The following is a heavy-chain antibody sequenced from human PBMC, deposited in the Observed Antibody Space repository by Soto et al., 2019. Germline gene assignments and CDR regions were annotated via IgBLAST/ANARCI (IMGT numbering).Heavy chain of an antibody. CDR1: GFTFSIYA. CDR3: AKGSRDEPYYGMDV. V-gene: IGHV3-23*01. J-gene: IGHJ6*02. Sequence: EVQLSESGGDLVQPGGSLRLSCAASGFTFSIYAMNWVRQAPGKGLEWVSTVSGGGDGTYYADSAQGRFTVSRDNSKNTLYLQMNSLRAEDTAVYYCAKGSRDEPYYGMDVWGQGTTVTVSS. CDR2: VSGGGDGT. D-gene: IGHD6-6*01.